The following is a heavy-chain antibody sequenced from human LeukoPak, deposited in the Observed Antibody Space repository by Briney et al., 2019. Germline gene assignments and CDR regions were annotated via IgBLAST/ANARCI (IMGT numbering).Heavy chain of an antibody. CDR3: ARQYDFWSGYYEA. Sequence: SETLSLTCTVSGGSIDTYYWNWIRQPPGKGLEWIGYVFHTGSTNYNPSLKSRVTISVDTSKNQFSLKLSSVTAADTAVYYCARQYDFWSGYYEAWGQGTLVTVSS. V-gene: IGHV4-59*08. CDR1: GGSIDTYY. J-gene: IGHJ5*02. D-gene: IGHD3-3*01. CDR2: VFHTGST.